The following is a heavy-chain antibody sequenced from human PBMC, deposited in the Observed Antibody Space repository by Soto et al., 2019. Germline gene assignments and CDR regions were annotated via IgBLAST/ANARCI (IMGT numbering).Heavy chain of an antibody. Sequence: QVQLVESGGGVVQPGRSLRLFCVPSGFDLSIYRMHWVRQAPGRGLEGVAVISYGGNNIYYGDSVKGRFTISRDNSKNTLYLQMNSLRPEDTAVYYCAKVVPGIIAVACPCDSWGQGTLVTVSS. CDR1: GFDLSIYR. J-gene: IGHJ4*02. CDR2: ISYGGNNI. CDR3: AKVVPGIIAVACPCDS. D-gene: IGHD6-19*01. V-gene: IGHV3-30*18.